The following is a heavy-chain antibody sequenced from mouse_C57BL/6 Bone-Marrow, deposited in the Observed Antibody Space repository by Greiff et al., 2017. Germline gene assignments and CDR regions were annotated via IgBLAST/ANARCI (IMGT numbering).Heavy chain of an antibody. CDR1: GFTFSSYA. J-gene: IGHJ1*03. D-gene: IGHD2-4*01. CDR3: ARDWDDYDGYFDV. Sequence: EVMLVESGGGLVKPGGSLKLSCAASGFTFSSYAMSWVRQTPEKRLAWVATISDGGSYTYYPDNVKGRFTISRDNAKNNLYLQMSHLKSEDTAMYYGARDWDDYDGYFDVWGTGTTVTVSS. V-gene: IGHV5-4*01. CDR2: ISDGGSYT.